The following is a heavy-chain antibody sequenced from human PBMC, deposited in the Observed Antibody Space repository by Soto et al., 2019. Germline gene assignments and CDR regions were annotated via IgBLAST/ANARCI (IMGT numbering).Heavy chain of an antibody. CDR3: ARRYSSSSGYCYGMDV. V-gene: IGHV1-69*13. Sequence: SVKVSCKASGGTFSSYAISWVRQAPGQGLEWMGGIIPIFGTANYAQKFQGRVTITADESTSTAYMELSSLRSEDTAVYYCARRYSSSSGYCYGMDVWGQGTTVTVSS. D-gene: IGHD6-6*01. CDR1: GGTFSSYA. J-gene: IGHJ6*02. CDR2: IIPIFGTA.